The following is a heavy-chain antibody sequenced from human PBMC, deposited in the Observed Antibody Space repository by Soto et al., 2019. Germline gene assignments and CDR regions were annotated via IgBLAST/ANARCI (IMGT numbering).Heavy chain of an antibody. Sequence: PSQTLSLTCAISGDSVSSNSAAWNWIRQSPSRGLEWLGRTYYRSKWYNDYAVSVKSRITINPDTSKNQFSLQLNSVTPEDTAVYYCARLYYGSGSQVYYYYGMDVWGQGTTVTVSS. D-gene: IGHD3-10*01. CDR3: ARLYYGSGSQVYYYYGMDV. CDR2: TYYRSKWYN. CDR1: GDSVSSNSAA. V-gene: IGHV6-1*01. J-gene: IGHJ6*02.